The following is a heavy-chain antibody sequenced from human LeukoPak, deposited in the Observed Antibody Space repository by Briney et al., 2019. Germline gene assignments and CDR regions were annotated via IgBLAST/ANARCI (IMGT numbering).Heavy chain of an antibody. CDR2: IWHSGST. D-gene: IGHD3-3*01. CDR3: ARNYDFWSGYLDY. V-gene: IGHV4-30-2*01. Sequence: SETLSLTCTVSDGSISSGAYYWSWIRQPPGKGLEWIGYIWHSGSTYYNPSLRSRITMSVDRPKNQFSLKLNSVTVADTAVYYCARNYDFWSGYLDYWGQGTLVTVSS. CDR1: DGSISSGAYY. J-gene: IGHJ4*02.